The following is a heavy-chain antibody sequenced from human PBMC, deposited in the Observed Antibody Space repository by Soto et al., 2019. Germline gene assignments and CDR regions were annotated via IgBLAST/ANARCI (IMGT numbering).Heavy chain of an antibody. J-gene: IGHJ4*02. Sequence: QLVKSGGEVKKPGASVRVSCKASGYAFSFGFSWVRQAPGQGLEWMGWISASDGSTNSAPKFRGRISMTTDTSTNTAYMDLLSLTSDDTAVYFCATYYFGSGSYYRFDNWGQGTLVTVSS. CDR2: ISASDGST. CDR3: ATYYFGSGSYYRFDN. CDR1: GYAFSFG. V-gene: IGHV1-18*01. D-gene: IGHD3-10*01.